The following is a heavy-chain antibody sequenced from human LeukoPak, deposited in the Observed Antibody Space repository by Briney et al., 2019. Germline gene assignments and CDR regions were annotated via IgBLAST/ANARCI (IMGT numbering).Heavy chain of an antibody. CDR2: IYYSGST. J-gene: IGHJ4*02. CDR1: GAAISSYY. Sequence: SELLTLTVTVLGAAISSYYSSWFRKPPGKGLEWIGYIYYSGSTNYNPSLKSRVTISVDTSKNQFSLKLSSVTAADTAVYYCARDDDSGSSYWGQGTLVTVSS. D-gene: IGHD1-26*01. V-gene: IGHV4-59*01. CDR3: ARDDDSGSSY.